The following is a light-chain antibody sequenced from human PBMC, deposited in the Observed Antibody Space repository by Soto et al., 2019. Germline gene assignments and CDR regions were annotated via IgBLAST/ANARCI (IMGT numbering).Light chain of an antibody. V-gene: IGKV3-20*01. CDR2: DAS. J-gene: IGKJ4*01. CDR3: QQYGVTPPNT. CDR1: QSIGSTY. Sequence: EVVLTQSPATLSLSPGEGATLSCRASQSIGSTYLAWFQQKPGQAPRLLIYDASTRATGIPDRFSGSGSGTDFTLTISGLEPEDFALYYCQQYGVTPPNTFGGGTKVDIK.